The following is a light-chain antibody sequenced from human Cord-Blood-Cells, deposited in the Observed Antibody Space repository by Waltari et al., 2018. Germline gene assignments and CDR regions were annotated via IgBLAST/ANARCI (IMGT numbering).Light chain of an antibody. CDR2: EVS. CDR1: SSDVGGYNY. J-gene: IGLJ2*01. V-gene: IGLV2-14*01. CDR3: SSYTSSSTLVV. Sequence: QSALTQPASVSGSPGQSTTISCTGTSSDVGGYNYFSWYQQHPGKAPKLMIYEVSNRPSGVSNRFSGSKSCNTASLTISGLQAEDEADYYCSSYTSSSTLVVFGGGTKLTVL.